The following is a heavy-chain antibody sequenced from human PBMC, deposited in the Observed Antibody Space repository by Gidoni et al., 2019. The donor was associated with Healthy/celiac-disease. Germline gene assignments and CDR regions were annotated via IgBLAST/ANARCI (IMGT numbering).Heavy chain of an antibody. D-gene: IGHD3-10*01. CDR2: ISGSGGST. CDR1: GFTFSSYA. CDR3: AKASLLWFGETSFDY. V-gene: IGHV3-23*01. J-gene: IGHJ4*02. Sequence: EVQLLESGGGVVQPGGSLRLSCAASGFTFSSYAMSWVRQAPGKGLEWVSAISGSGGSTYYADSVKGRFTISRDNSKNTLYLQMNSLRAEDTAVYYCAKASLLWFGETSFDYWGQGTLVTVSS.